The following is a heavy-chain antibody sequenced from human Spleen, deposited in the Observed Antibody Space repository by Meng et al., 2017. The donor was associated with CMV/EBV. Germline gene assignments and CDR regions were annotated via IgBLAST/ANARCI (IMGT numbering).Heavy chain of an antibody. CDR3: ARDRLESGYYYIDY. D-gene: IGHD3-3*01. CDR2: IKQDGSEK. V-gene: IGHV3-7*01. J-gene: IGHJ4*02. Sequence: GESLKISCAASGFTFSSYWMSWVRQAPGKGLEWVANIKQDGSEKYYVDSVKGRFTISRDNAKNSLYLQMNSLRAEDTAVYYCARDRLESGYYYIDYWGQGTLVTVSS. CDR1: GFTFSSYW.